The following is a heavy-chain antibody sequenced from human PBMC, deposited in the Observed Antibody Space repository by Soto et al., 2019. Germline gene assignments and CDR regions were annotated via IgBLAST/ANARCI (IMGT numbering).Heavy chain of an antibody. V-gene: IGHV1-18*01. J-gene: IGHJ4*02. D-gene: IGHD3-22*01. CDR3: AREGLLLLPDY. Sequence: ASVKVSCKTSGYTFTNNDVCWVRQAPGQGLEWMGWISPYSGETNYARKFRDRVTMTADTSTSTVYMELGSLTSDDTAVYYCAREGLLLLPDYWGQGTLVTVSS. CDR1: GYTFTNND. CDR2: ISPYSGET.